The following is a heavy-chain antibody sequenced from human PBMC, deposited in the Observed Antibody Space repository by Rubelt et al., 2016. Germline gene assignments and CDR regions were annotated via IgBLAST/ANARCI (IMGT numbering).Heavy chain of an antibody. CDR1: GFTFSSYA. V-gene: IGHV3-23*01. Sequence: EVQLLESGGGLVQPGGSLRLSCAASGFTFSSYAMSWVRQAPGKGLEWVSAISGSGGSTYYADSVKGRFTISRANSKSTLYLQMNSLRAEDTAVYYCAKVPIRTVTSTFDYWGQGTLVTVSS. CDR3: AKVPIRTVTSTFDY. D-gene: IGHD4-17*01. J-gene: IGHJ4*02. CDR2: ISGSGGST.